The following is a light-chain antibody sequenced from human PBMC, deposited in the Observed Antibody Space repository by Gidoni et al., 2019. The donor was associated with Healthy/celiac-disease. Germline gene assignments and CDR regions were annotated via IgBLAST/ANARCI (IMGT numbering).Light chain of an antibody. CDR1: SSDVGGYNY. J-gene: IGLJ1*01. Sequence: QSDLTQPASVSGSPGQSTTISCTGTSSDVGGYNYVSWYQQHPGKAPKLMIYDVSNRPSGVSNRFSGSKSGNTASLTISGLQAEDEADYYCSSYTSSSTPLYVFGTGTKVTVL. CDR3: SSYTSSSTPLYV. V-gene: IGLV2-14*03. CDR2: DVS.